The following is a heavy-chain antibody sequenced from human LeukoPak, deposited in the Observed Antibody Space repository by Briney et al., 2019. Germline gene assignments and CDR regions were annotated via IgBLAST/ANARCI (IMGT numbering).Heavy chain of an antibody. Sequence: GASVKVSCKASGYTFTTYDINWVRQATGQGLEWMGWMNPNSGNTGYAQKFQGRVTMTRNTSISTAYMELSSLRSVDTAVYYCARGPNKSDGGNSGSAWFDPWGQGTLVTVSS. D-gene: IGHD4-23*01. CDR2: MNPNSGNT. CDR3: ARGPNKSDGGNSGSAWFDP. J-gene: IGHJ5*02. CDR1: GYTFTTYD. V-gene: IGHV1-8*01.